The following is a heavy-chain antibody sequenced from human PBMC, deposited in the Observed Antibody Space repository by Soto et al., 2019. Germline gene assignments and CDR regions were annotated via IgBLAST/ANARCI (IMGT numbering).Heavy chain of an antibody. Sequence: GASVKVSFKASGCTFSGFYMHWVRQAPGQGLEWMGWINPNSGGTKSAEKFQGRVTMTRDTSISTAYMELSRLTSDDTAVYYCASAAVTGTAGLDFWGQGTQVTVSS. V-gene: IGHV1-2*02. CDR1: GCTFSGFY. CDR3: ASAAVTGTAGLDF. J-gene: IGHJ4*02. CDR2: INPNSGGT. D-gene: IGHD6-19*01.